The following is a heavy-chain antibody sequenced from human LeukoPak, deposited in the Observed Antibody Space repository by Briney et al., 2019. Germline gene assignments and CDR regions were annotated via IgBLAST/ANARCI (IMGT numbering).Heavy chain of an antibody. D-gene: IGHD6-13*01. CDR3: ASPGILT. J-gene: IGHJ4*02. CDR2: IYPRDSTT. Sequence: RGESLKISCQGSGYDPGVSFTSHSIAWVRQRPGKGLECMGIIYPRDSTTLYSPSFQGQVTISADPSIHTAYLQWISLKDSDTAMYYCASPGILTWGQGTLVTVSS. V-gene: IGHV5-51*01. CDR1: GYDPGVSFTSHS.